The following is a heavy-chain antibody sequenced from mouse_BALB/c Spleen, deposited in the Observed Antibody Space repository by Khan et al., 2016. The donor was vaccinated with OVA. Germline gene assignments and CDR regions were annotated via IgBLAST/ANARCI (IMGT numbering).Heavy chain of an antibody. J-gene: IGHJ3*01. V-gene: IGHV1-4*01. CDR3: ARDGAYYRNDGLVGY. CDR2: INPNNGYT. D-gene: IGHD2-14*01. CDR1: GYTFTNYT. Sequence: QVQLMQSGAELARPGASVKMSCKASGYTFTNYTIHWIKKRPGQGLEWIGNINPNNGYTNYNQKFKDKATLTADKSSNTAYLQLSSLTSDDSAVYMCARDGAYYRNDGLVGYWGLGTMVTVSA.